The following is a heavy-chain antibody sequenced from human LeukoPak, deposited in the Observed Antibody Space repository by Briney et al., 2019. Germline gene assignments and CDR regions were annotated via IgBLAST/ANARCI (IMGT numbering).Heavy chain of an antibody. CDR3: AKEAATDWFDP. Sequence: GGSLRLSCAASGFTFSSYAMSWVRQAPGKGLEWVAVISYDGSNKYYADSVKGRFTISRDNSKNTLYLQMNSLRAEDTAVYYCAKEAATDWFDPWGQGTLVTVSS. CDR2: ISYDGSNK. D-gene: IGHD4-17*01. V-gene: IGHV3-30*18. J-gene: IGHJ5*02. CDR1: GFTFSSYA.